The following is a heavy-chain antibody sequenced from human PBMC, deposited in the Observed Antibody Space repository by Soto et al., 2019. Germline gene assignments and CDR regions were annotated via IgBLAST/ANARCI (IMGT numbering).Heavy chain of an antibody. CDR2: IYYSGST. CDR3: ARGRGSSWYFDY. Sequence: SETLSLTCTVSGGSISSGDYYWSWIRQPPGKGLEWIGYIYYSGSTYYNPSLKSRVTISGDTSKNEFSLKLSSVTAADTAVYSCARGRGSSWYFDYWGQGTLVTVSS. CDR1: GGSISSGDYY. J-gene: IGHJ4*02. V-gene: IGHV4-30-4*01. D-gene: IGHD6-13*01.